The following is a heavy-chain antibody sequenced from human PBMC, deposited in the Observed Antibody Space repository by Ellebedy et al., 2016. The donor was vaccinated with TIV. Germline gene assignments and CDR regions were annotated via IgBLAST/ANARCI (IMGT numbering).Heavy chain of an antibody. V-gene: IGHV1-2*02. CDR2: MDPNNGGP. Sequence: ASVKVSCXASGYSFTDYFIHWVRQAPGQGLEWMGWMDPNNGGPNYAQKFQGRVTMTRDTSISTAYMEVSSLRSDDTAVYYCAREGAHGGNLDSWGQGTLVTVSS. CDR1: GYSFTDYF. D-gene: IGHD4-23*01. CDR3: AREGAHGGNLDS. J-gene: IGHJ4*02.